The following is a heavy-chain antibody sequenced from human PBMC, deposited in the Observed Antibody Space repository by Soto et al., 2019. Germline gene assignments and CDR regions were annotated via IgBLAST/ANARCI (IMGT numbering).Heavy chain of an antibody. CDR1: GLTFSNAW. CDR2: IKSKTDGGTT. CDR3: TRDSRDTSGWYGAFDI. J-gene: IGHJ3*02. Sequence: LRLSCAASGLTFSNAWMSWVRQSPGKGLEWVGRIKSKTDGGTTDYAAPVQGRFTISRDDSKNTLYLQMNSLKTEDTAVYYCTRDSRDTSGWYGAFDIWGQGTMVTVSS. V-gene: IGHV3-15*01. D-gene: IGHD6-19*01.